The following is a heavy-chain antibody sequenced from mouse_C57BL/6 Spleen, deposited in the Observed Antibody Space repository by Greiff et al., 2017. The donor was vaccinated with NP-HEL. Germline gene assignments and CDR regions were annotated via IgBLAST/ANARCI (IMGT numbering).Heavy chain of an antibody. CDR3: ACDGSSYLYFDV. Sequence: EVQLVESGGGLVKPGGSLKLSCAASGFTFSDYGMHWVRQAPEQGLEWVAYISRGSRTIYYADTGKGRFTISRDTAKNPLFLQMTRLRSEDTAMYYVACDGSSYLYFDVWGKGTTVTVAS. CDR1: GFTFSDYG. J-gene: IGHJ1*03. CDR2: ISRGSRTI. D-gene: IGHD1-1*01. V-gene: IGHV5-17*01.